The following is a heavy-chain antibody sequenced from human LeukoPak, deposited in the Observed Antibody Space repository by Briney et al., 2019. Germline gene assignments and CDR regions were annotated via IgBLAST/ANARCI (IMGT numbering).Heavy chain of an antibody. CDR2: ISGNGQQR. CDR3: AKDAKYLDSSGFFIPFDF. D-gene: IGHD3-22*01. CDR1: GFTFSRSA. J-gene: IGHJ4*02. V-gene: IGHV3-23*01. Sequence: GGSLTLSCSASGFTFSRSAMTWLRHLPGKALEWVSSISGNGQQRYYGDSVKGRFSVSRDNSKNTLYLQMDTLRADDSALYYCAKDAKYLDSSGFFIPFDFWGQGTLVTVSS.